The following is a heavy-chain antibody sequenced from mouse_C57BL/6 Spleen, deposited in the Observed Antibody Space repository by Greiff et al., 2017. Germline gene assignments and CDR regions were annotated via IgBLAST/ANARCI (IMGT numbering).Heavy chain of an antibody. CDR1: GYTFTSYW. CDR2: IYPSDSET. J-gene: IGHJ3*01. Sequence: QVQLQQPGAELVRPGSSVKLSCKASGYTFTSYWMDWVKQRPGQGLEWIGNIYPSDSETHYNQKFKDKATLTVDKSSSTAYMQLSSLTSEDSAVYYCARSGYYGYDEGFAYWGQGTLVTVSA. V-gene: IGHV1-61*01. CDR3: ARSGYYGYDEGFAY. D-gene: IGHD2-2*01.